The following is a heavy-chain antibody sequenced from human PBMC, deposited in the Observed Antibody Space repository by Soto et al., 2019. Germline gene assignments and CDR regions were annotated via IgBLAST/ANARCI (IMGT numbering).Heavy chain of an antibody. J-gene: IGHJ6*02. CDR2: IYYSGST. CDR3: ARGAFGYSYGHGMDV. D-gene: IGHD5-18*01. CDR1: GGSISSYY. V-gene: IGHV4-59*01. Sequence: SETLSLPCTVSGGSISSYYWSWIRQPPGKGLEWIGYIYYSGSTNYNPSLKSRVTISVDTSKNQFSLKLSSVTAADTAVYYCARGAFGYSYGHGMDVWGQGTTVTVSS.